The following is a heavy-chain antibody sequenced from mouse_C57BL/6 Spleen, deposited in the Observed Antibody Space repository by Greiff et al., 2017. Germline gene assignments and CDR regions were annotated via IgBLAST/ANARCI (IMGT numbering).Heavy chain of an antibody. Sequence: VQLQQSGPELVKPGASVKMSCKASGYTFTDYNMHWVKQSHGKSLEWIGYINPNNGGTSYNQKFKGKATLTVNKSSSTADMELRSLTSEDSAVYYCARGGYYGYYFDDWGQGTTLTVSA. V-gene: IGHV1-22*01. CDR2: INPNNGGT. CDR3: ARGGYYGYYFDD. CDR1: GYTFTDYN. J-gene: IGHJ2*01. D-gene: IGHD1-1*01.